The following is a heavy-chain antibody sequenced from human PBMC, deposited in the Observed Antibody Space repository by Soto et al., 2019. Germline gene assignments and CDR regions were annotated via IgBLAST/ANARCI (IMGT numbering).Heavy chain of an antibody. Sequence: QVQLVQSGAEVKKPGASVKVSCKASGYTVTSYGISWVRQAPGQGLEWMGWISAYNGNTNYAQKLQGRATMTTDTSTSTSYMALRSLRSDDTVVYCCARESSSSCHDYRGQGTLVTVSS. CDR3: ARESSSSCHDY. D-gene: IGHD6-13*01. V-gene: IGHV1-18*01. CDR2: ISAYNGNT. J-gene: IGHJ4*02. CDR1: GYTVTSYG.